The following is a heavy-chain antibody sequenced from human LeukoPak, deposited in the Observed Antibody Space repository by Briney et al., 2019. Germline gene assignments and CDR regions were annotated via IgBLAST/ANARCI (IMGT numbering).Heavy chain of an antibody. D-gene: IGHD6-19*01. CDR1: GFTVSSNY. V-gene: IGHV3-66*01. J-gene: IGHJ6*02. CDR3: ASPGGNSSGWYYYYYGMDV. CDR2: IYSGGST. Sequence: GGSLRLSCAASGFTVSSNYMSWVRQAPGKGLEWVSVIYSGGSTYYADSVKGRFTISRDNSKNTLYLQMNSLRAEDTAVYYCASPGGNSSGWYYYYYGMDVWGQGTTVTVSS.